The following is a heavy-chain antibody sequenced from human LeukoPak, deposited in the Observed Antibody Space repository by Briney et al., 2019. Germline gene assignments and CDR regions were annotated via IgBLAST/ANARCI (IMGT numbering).Heavy chain of an antibody. D-gene: IGHD3-10*01. J-gene: IGHJ4*02. V-gene: IGHV3-30*18. CDR1: GFTISSYG. CDR3: AKDGYYGSGY. Sequence: AGGSLRLSCAASGFTISSYGMHWVRQAPGKGLEWAAVISYDGSNKYYADSVKGRFTISRDNSKNTLYLQMNSLRAEDTAVYYCAKDGYYGSGYWGQGTLVTVSS. CDR2: ISYDGSNK.